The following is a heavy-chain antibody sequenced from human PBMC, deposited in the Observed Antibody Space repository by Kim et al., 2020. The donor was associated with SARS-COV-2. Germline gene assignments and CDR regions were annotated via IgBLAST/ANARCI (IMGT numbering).Heavy chain of an antibody. CDR2: ISSSGSTI. CDR3: ARDSYSSSSGVFFDYYYYYMDV. Sequence: GGSLRLSCAASGFTFSDYYMSWIRQAPGKGLEWVSYISSSGSTIYYAYSVKGRFTISRDNAKNSLYLQMNSLRAEDTAVYYCARDSYSSSSGVFFDYYYYYMDVWGKGTTVTVSS. CDR1: GFTFSDYY. D-gene: IGHD6-6*01. J-gene: IGHJ6*03. V-gene: IGHV3-11*01.